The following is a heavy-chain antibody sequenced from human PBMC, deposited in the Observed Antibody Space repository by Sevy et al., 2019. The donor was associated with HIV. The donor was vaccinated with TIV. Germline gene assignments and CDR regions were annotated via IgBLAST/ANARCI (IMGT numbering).Heavy chain of an antibody. CDR3: ARARYNYGQYYFDY. CDR1: GFSFSDYY. CDR2: ISSGGTII. V-gene: IGHV3-11*01. D-gene: IGHD2-2*02. Sequence: GGSLRLSCAASGFSFSDYYVSWIRQAPGKGLEWVSSISSGGTIIHYADSVKGRFTISRDNAKNSLYLQMNSLRVEDTAVFYCARARYNYGQYYFDYWGQGTLVTVSS. J-gene: IGHJ4*02.